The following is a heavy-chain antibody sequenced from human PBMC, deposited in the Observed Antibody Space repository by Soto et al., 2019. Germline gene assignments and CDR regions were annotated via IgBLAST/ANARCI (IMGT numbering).Heavy chain of an antibody. CDR1: GFTFNSYG. D-gene: IGHD2-15*01. CDR2: LSYDEDTK. J-gene: IGHJ3*02. V-gene: IGHV3-30*03. CDR3: ARANNCIYGDFEI. Sequence: QAQVVESGGDVVQPGRSLRLSCAASGFTFNSYGMHWVRQAPGKGLEWVAVLSYDEDTKYYADSVKGRFTVSGDRSKNPLCLQMNSLRAEDTALYYCARANNCIYGDFEIWGQGTVVTVSS.